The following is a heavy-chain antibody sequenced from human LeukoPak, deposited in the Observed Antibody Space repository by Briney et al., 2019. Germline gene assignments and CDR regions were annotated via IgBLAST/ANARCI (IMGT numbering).Heavy chain of an antibody. V-gene: IGHV3-48*03. J-gene: IGHJ6*04. CDR1: GFTFSSYE. CDR3: AERGITMIGGV. D-gene: IGHD3-10*02. Sequence: PGGSLRLSCAASGFTFSSYEMNWLRQAPGKGLEWVSYISSSGSTIYYADSVKGRFTISRDNVKNSLYLQMNSLRAEDTAVYYCAERGITMIGGVWGKGTTVTISS. CDR2: ISSSGSTI.